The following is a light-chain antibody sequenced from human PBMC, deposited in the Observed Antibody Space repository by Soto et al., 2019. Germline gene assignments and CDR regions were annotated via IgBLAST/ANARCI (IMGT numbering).Light chain of an antibody. CDR2: GNS. J-gene: IGLJ2*01. CDR3: QSFDSSLSGVI. Sequence: QSVLKQPPSVSGAPGQRGTVSCTGSSSNIGAGYDVHWYQQLPGTDPKLLIHGNSNRPSGVPDRFSGSKSGTSASLAITGLQAEDEADYYCQSFDSSLSGVIFGGGTKLTVL. V-gene: IGLV1-40*01. CDR1: SSNIGAGYD.